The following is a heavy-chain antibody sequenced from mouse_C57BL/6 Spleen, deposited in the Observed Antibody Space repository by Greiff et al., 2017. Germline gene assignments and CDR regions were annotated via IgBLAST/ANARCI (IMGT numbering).Heavy chain of an antibody. CDR1: GYTFNSYW. Sequence: VQLQQSGAELVKPGASVKLSCKASGYTFNSYWMHWVKQRPGQGLEWIGKINPDDGDTKYDQKFKGKATITADKSSSTAYMQLSSLTYEDSAVYYCASGCSSWWVEFAYWGQGTLVTVSA. CDR3: ASGCSSWWVEFAY. CDR2: INPDDGDT. D-gene: IGHD1-1*01. V-gene: IGHV1-7*01. J-gene: IGHJ3*01.